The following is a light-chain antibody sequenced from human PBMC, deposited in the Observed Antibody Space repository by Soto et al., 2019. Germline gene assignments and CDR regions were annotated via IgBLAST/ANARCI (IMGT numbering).Light chain of an antibody. CDR2: QDS. CDR1: KLGDKY. CDR3: QAWDSSTGVV. Sequence: SYELTQPPSVSVSPGQTASITCSGDKLGDKYACWYQQKPGQSPVLVIYQDSKRPSGIPERFSGSNSGNTATLTISRTQAMDEADYYCQAWDSSTGVVFGGGTKLTVL. J-gene: IGLJ2*01. V-gene: IGLV3-1*01.